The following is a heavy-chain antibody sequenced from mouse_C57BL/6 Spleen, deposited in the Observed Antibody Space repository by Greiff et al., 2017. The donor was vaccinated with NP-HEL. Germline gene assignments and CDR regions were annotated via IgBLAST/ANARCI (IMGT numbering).Heavy chain of an antibody. CDR1: GFTFSDYG. CDR3: ARGEDYAGAMDY. J-gene: IGHJ4*01. D-gene: IGHD2-4*01. V-gene: IGHV5-17*01. Sequence: EVKVVESGGGLVKPGGSLKLSCAASGFTFSDYGMHWVRQAPEKGLEWVAYISSGSSPIYYADTVKGRFTISRDNAKNTLFLQMTSVRSEDTAMYYCARGEDYAGAMDYWGQGTSVTVSS. CDR2: ISSGSSPI.